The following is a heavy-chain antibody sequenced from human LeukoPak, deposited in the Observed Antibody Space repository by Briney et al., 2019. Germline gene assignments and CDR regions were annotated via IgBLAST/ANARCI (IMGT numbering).Heavy chain of an antibody. CDR1: GFTFSSHA. CDR3: AKDRNIVVVPARSTDWFDP. J-gene: IGHJ5*02. CDR2: ISHDGSES. Sequence: GGSLRLSCAASGFTFSSHAMVWVRQAPGKGLEWVSFISHDGSESFHTESVKGRFTISRDNAKNSLYLQMNSLKTEDTAVYYCAKDRNIVVVPARSTDWFDPWGQGTLVTVSS. V-gene: IGHV3-30-3*01. D-gene: IGHD2-2*01.